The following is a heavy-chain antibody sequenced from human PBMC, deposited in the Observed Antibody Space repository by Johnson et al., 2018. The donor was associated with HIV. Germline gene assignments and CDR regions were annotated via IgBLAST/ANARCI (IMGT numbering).Heavy chain of an antibody. CDR2: IKQDGSER. V-gene: IGHV3-7*01. CDR3: AKDLGSGNRREALDI. CDR1: GFTFSSYW. J-gene: IGHJ3*02. D-gene: IGHD1-14*01. Sequence: EVQLVESGGGLVQPGGSLRLSCAASGFTFSSYWMNWVRQAPGKGLEWVANIKQDGSERKYVDSVKGRFTISRDNSKNTLYMQMNSLRAEDTAVYYCAKDLGSGNRREALDIWGQGTMVTVSS.